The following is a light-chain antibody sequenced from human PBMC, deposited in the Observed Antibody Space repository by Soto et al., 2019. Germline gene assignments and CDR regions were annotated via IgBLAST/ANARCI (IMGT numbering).Light chain of an antibody. V-gene: IGKV2-28*01. CDR2: LGS. CDR3: MQALQTPPGLT. CDR1: QSLLHSNGHTY. Sequence: DIVLTQSPLSLPVTPGEPASISCRSSQSLLHSNGHTYLDWYLQKPGQSPQLLIYLGSNRASGVPDRFSGSGSGTDFTLKISRVEAEDVGVYYCMQALQTPPGLTFGGGTRVEIK. J-gene: IGKJ4*01.